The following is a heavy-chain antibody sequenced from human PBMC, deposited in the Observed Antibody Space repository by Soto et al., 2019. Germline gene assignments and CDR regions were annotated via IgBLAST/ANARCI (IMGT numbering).Heavy chain of an antibody. V-gene: IGHV1-69*13. CDR1: GGTFSSYA. Sequence: ASVKVSCKASGGTFSSYAISWVRQAPGQGLEWMGGIIPIFGTANYAQKFQGRVTITADESTSTAYMELSSLRSDDTAVYYCARDSLDYYFWSGYFSYYYYGMDVWGQGTTVTVSS. CDR2: IIPIFGTA. J-gene: IGHJ6*02. D-gene: IGHD3-3*01. CDR3: ARDSLDYYFWSGYFSYYYYGMDV.